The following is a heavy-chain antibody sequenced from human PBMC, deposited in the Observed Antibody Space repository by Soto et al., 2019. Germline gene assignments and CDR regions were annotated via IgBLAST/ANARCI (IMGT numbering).Heavy chain of an antibody. V-gene: IGHV1-69*13. Sequence: RASVKVSCKASGGTFSSYAISWVRQAPGQGLEWMGGIIPIFGTANYAQKFQGRVTITADESTSTAYMELSSLRSEDTAVYYCVCLYSEYTSSGVVDYWGQGTPVFVTS. CDR1: GGTFSSYA. CDR2: IIPIFGTA. D-gene: IGHD6-6*01. J-gene: IGHJ4*02. CDR3: VCLYSEYTSSGVVDY.